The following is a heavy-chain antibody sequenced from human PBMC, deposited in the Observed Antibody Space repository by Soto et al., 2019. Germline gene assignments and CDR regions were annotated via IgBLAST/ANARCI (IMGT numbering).Heavy chain of an antibody. Sequence: EVQLVESGGGLVQPGGSLRLSCAASGFTFSDHYMDWVRQAPGKGLEWVARSRDKAHSYTTEYAASVKGRFTISRDDSKNSLYLQMNSPKIEDTAVYYCARRGNGGSYVPYDYWGQGTLVTVSS. CDR3: ARRGNGGSYVPYDY. J-gene: IGHJ4*02. D-gene: IGHD1-26*01. CDR2: SRDKAHSYTT. V-gene: IGHV3-72*01. CDR1: GFTFSDHY.